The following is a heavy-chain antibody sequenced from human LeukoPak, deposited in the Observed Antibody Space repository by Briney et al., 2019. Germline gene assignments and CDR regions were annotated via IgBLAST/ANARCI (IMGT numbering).Heavy chain of an antibody. Sequence: SETLSLTCTVSGGSISSYYWIWIRQPPGKGLEWIGYIYYSGSTNYNPSLKSRVTISVDTSKNQFSLKLSSVTAADTAVYFCARCTGYSSSWPNWFDPWGQGTLVTVSS. CDR1: GGSISSYY. D-gene: IGHD6-13*01. CDR3: ARCTGYSSSWPNWFDP. V-gene: IGHV4-59*01. J-gene: IGHJ5*02. CDR2: IYYSGST.